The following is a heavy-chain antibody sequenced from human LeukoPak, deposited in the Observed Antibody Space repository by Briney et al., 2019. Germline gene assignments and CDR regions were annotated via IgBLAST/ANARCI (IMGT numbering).Heavy chain of an antibody. CDR1: GFTFSSYA. J-gene: IGHJ4*02. CDR2: IGGSGGST. D-gene: IGHD6-13*01. CDR3: AKCGSSWYYFDY. V-gene: IGHV3-23*01. Sequence: GGSLRLSCAASGFTFSSYAMSWVRQAPGKGLEWVSAIGGSGGSTYYADSVKGRFTISRDNSKNTLYLQMNSLRAEDTAVYYCAKCGSSWYYFDYWGQGTLVTVSS.